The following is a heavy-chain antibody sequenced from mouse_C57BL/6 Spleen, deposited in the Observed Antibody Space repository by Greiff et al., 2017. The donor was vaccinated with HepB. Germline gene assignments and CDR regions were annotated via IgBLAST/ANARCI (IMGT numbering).Heavy chain of an antibody. D-gene: IGHD1-1*01. Sequence: QVQLQQPGAELVMPGASVKLSCKASGYTFTSYWMHWVKQRPGQGLEWIGAIDPSDSYTNYNQKFKGKSTLTVDKSSSTAYMQLSSLTSEDSAVYYCARSSSYDYFDYWGQGTTLTVSS. V-gene: IGHV1-69*01. J-gene: IGHJ2*01. CDR2: IDPSDSYT. CDR1: GYTFTSYW. CDR3: ARSSSYDYFDY.